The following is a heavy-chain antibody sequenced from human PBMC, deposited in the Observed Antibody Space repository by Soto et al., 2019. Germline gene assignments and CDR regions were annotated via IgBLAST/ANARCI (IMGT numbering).Heavy chain of an antibody. D-gene: IGHD1-26*01. CDR1: GGSISSSSYY. Sequence: PSETLSLTCTVSGGSISSSSYYWGWIRKPPGKGLEWIGSIYYSGSTYYNPSLKSRVTISVDTSKNQFSLNLRSVTAADAAVYYCARDESGSPGAADYWGQGTLVTVSS. V-gene: IGHV4-39*07. CDR3: ARDESGSPGAADY. CDR2: IYYSGST. J-gene: IGHJ4*02.